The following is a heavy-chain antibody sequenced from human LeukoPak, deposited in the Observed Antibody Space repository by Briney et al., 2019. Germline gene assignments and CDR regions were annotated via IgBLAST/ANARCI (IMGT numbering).Heavy chain of an antibody. J-gene: IGHJ6*02. Sequence: SETLSLTCTVFGGSISYYYWSWIRQSPGKGLEWIEYIYHSGGTNYNPSLKSRVIISVDTSKNQFSLKLSFVTAADTAVYYCARDSFRAEYYYGMDVWGQGTTVTVSS. CDR1: GGSISYYY. CDR2: IYHSGGT. CDR3: ARDSFRAEYYYGMDV. V-gene: IGHV4-59*01.